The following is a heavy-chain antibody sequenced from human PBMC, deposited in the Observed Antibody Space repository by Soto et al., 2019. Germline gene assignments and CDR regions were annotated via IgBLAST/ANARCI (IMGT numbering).Heavy chain of an antibody. V-gene: IGHV3-23*01. CDR3: AKDQKSIGYYESEYFQH. D-gene: IGHD3-22*01. CDR2: ISGGGGST. Sequence: EVQLLESGGGWVQPGGSLRLSCAASGFTFSSYAMSWVRQAPGKGQEWVSAISGGGGSTYYADSVKGRFTISRDNYKKTLYLQMNSVRAEDTAVYYCAKDQKSIGYYESEYFQHWGQGTLVTVSS. J-gene: IGHJ1*01. CDR1: GFTFSSYA.